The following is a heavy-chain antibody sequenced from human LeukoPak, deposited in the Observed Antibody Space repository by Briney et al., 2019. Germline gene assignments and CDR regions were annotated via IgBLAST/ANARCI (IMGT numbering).Heavy chain of an antibody. CDR2: IYYSGST. V-gene: IGHV4-59*01. Sequence: SETLSLTCTVSGGSISSYYWSWIRQPPGKGLEWIGYIYYSGSTNYNPSLKSRVTISVDTSKNQFSLKLSSVTAADTAVYYCAREWASYYYDGMDVWGQGTTVTVSS. D-gene: IGHD1-26*01. J-gene: IGHJ6*02. CDR1: GGSISSYY. CDR3: AREWASYYYDGMDV.